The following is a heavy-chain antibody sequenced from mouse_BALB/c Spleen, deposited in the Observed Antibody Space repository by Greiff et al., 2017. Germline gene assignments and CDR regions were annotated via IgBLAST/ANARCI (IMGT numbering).Heavy chain of an antibody. CDR2: ISSGGST. J-gene: IGHJ2*01. Sequence: DVMLVESGGGLEKPGGSLKLSCAASGFTFSSYAMSWVRQTPEKRLEWVASISSGGSTYYPDSVKGRFTISRDNARNILYLQMSSLRSEDTAMYYCARDYGYCFDYWGQGTTLTVSS. V-gene: IGHV5-6-5*01. D-gene: IGHD1-2*01. CDR1: GFTFSSYA. CDR3: ARDYGYCFDY.